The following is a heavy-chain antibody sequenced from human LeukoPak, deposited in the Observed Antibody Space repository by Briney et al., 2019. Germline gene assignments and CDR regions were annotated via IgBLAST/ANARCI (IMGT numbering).Heavy chain of an antibody. Sequence: PSETLSLTCTVSGGSISSSTYSWGWIRQPPGKGLEWIGNIYYSGSTFYNPSLKSRVTISVDTSKNQFSLKLSSVTAADTAVYYCARSYPGGAFDIWGQGTMVTVSS. CDR1: GGSISSSTYS. V-gene: IGHV4-39*07. D-gene: IGHD1-26*01. CDR2: IYYSGST. CDR3: ARSYPGGAFDI. J-gene: IGHJ3*02.